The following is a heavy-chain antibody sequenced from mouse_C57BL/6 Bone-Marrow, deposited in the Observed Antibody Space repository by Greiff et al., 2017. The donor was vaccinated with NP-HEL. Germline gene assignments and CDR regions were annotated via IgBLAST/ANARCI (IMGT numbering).Heavy chain of an antibody. J-gene: IGHJ1*03. Sequence: EVKLMESGPGLVKPSQSLSLTCSVTGYSITSGYYWNWIRQFPGNKLEWMGYISYDGSNDYNPSLRNRISITRDTSKNQFFLKLNSVTTEDTATYYCARDPFGSSYWYFDVWGTGTTVTVSS. V-gene: IGHV3-6*01. CDR2: ISYDGSN. CDR3: ARDPFGSSYWYFDV. D-gene: IGHD1-1*01. CDR1: GYSITSGYY.